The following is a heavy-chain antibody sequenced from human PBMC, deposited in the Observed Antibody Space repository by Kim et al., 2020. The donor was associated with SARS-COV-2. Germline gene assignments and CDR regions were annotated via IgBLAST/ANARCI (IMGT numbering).Heavy chain of an antibody. D-gene: IGHD2-15*01. J-gene: IGHJ4*02. V-gene: IGHV4-39*01. CDR3: ASGNRAYYFDY. CDR1: GGSISSSSYY. Sequence: SETLSLTCTVSGGSISSSSYYWGWIRQPPGKGLEWIGSIYYSGSTYYNPSLKSRVTISVDTSKNQFSLKLSSVTAADTAVYYCASGNRAYYFDYWGQGTL. CDR2: IYYSGST.